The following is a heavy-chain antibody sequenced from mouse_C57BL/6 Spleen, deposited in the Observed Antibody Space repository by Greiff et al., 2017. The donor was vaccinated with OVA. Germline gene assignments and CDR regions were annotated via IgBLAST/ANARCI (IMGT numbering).Heavy chain of an antibody. V-gene: IGHV1-82*01. CDR3: AREERRYFDV. Sequence: VQLQQSGPELVKPGASVKISCKASGYAFSSSWMNWVKQRPGKGLEWIGRIYPGDGDTNYNGKFKGKATLTADKSSSTAYMQLSSLTSEDSAVYFCAREERRYFDVWGTGTTVTVSS. CDR1: GYAFSSSW. CDR2: IYPGDGDT. J-gene: IGHJ1*03.